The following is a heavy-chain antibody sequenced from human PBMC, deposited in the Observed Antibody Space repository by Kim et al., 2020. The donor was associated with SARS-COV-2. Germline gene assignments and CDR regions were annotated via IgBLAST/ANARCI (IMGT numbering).Heavy chain of an antibody. V-gene: IGHV3-23*01. CDR2: IIGSGSVA. D-gene: IGHD6-19*01. Sequence: GGSLRLSCAASGFYFNSYVMTWVRQAPGKGLEWVSGIIGSGSVAYYADSVRGRFTISRDNPKKTLYLQRNSLRVEDTAIYYCSKGSSGWTSVEYWGRGTLVSVSS. CDR3: SKGSSGWTSVEY. J-gene: IGHJ4*02. CDR1: GFYFNSYV.